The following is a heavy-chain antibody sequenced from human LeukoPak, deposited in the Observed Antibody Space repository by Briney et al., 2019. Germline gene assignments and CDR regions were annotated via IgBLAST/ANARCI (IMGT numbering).Heavy chain of an antibody. CDR2: ISGSGGST. V-gene: IGHV3-23*01. D-gene: IGHD3-22*01. J-gene: IGHJ4*02. CDR1: GFTFSSYA. CDR3: AKAEIPSDYYERY. Sequence: PGGSLRLSCAASGFTFSSYAMSWVRQAPGKGLEWVSAISGSGGSTYYADSVKGRFTISRDNSKNTLYLQMNSPRAEDTAVYYCAKAEIPSDYYERYWGQGTLVTVSS.